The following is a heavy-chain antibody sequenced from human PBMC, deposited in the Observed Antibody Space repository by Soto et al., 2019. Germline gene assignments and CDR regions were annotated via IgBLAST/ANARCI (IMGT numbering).Heavy chain of an antibody. J-gene: IGHJ6*02. CDR3: ARDRSSGTYYYYYGMDV. CDR2: IIPIFGTA. D-gene: IGHD3-22*01. V-gene: IGHV1-69*13. Sequence: SVKVSCKASGGTFSSYAISWVRQAPGQGLEWMGGIIPIFGTANYAQKFQGRVTITADESTSTAYMELSSLRSEDTAVYYCARDRSSGTYYYYYGMDVWGQGTTVTVSS. CDR1: GGTFSSYA.